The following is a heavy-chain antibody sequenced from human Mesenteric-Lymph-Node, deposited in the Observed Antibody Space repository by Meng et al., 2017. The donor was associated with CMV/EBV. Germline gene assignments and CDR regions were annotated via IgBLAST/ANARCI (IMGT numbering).Heavy chain of an antibody. CDR3: AKGGCSSTSCYSDV. CDR2: ISGSGGSS. Sequence: GESLKISCAASGFTFSSYAMSWVRQAPGKGLEWVSAISGSGGSSCYADSVKGRFTISRDNSKNTLYLQMNSLRAEDTAVYYCAKGGCSSTSCYSDVWGQGTTVTVSS. CDR1: GFTFSSYA. D-gene: IGHD2-2*01. V-gene: IGHV3-23*01. J-gene: IGHJ6*02.